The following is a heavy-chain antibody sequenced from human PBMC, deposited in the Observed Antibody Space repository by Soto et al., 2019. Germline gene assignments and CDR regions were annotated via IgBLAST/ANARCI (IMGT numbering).Heavy chain of an antibody. V-gene: IGHV3-15*01. CDR1: GFTFSNAW. J-gene: IGHJ3*02. CDR3: TTVEREDYDYIWGADSGAFDI. CDR2: IKSKTDGGTT. Sequence: EVQLVESGGGLVKPGGSLRLSCAASGFTFSNAWMSWVRQAPGKGLEWVGRIKSKTDGGTTDYAAPVKGRFTISRDDSKNTLYLQMNSLKTEDTAVYYCTTVEREDYDYIWGADSGAFDIWGQGTMVTVSS. D-gene: IGHD3-16*01.